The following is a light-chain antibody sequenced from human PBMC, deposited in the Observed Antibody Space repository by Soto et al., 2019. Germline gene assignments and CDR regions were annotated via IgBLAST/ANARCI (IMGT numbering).Light chain of an antibody. V-gene: IGKV3-11*01. Sequence: EIVLTQSPATLSLSPGERATLSCRASQSVSSYLAWYQQKPGQAPRLLIYDASNRATGLPARFSGSGSGTDFPLTIGRLQAEYFTVYYCQQRSTSLTFGGGTKVEIK. CDR1: QSVSSY. J-gene: IGKJ4*01. CDR2: DAS. CDR3: QQRSTSLT.